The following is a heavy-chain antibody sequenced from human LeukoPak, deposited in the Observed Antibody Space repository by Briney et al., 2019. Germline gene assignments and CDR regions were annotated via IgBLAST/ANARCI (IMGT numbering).Heavy chain of an antibody. J-gene: IGHJ4*02. CDR1: GFTVSSNY. V-gene: IGHV3-53*01. Sequence: GGSLRLSCAASGFTVSSNYMSWVRQAPGKGLEWVSVIYSGGSTYYADSVKGRFTISRDNSKNTLYLQMNSLRAEDTAVYYCAKDDSSSLCFDYWGQGTLVTVSS. CDR3: AKDDSSSLCFDY. CDR2: IYSGGST. D-gene: IGHD6-6*01.